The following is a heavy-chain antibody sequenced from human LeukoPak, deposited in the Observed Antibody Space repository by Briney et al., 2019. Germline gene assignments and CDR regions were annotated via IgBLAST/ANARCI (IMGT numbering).Heavy chain of an antibody. CDR1: GVSISSYY. CDR3: ARVGDGNFDI. V-gene: IGHV4-59*01. Sequence: SETLSLTSTVPGVSISSYYWSWIRQSPGKGLDWIGYIYYSGNTNKNPSLKGRLIISIDTSKNQNSLKLSSVTAADTAVYYCARVGDGNFDIWGQGTLVTVSS. CDR2: IYYSGNT. J-gene: IGHJ4*02.